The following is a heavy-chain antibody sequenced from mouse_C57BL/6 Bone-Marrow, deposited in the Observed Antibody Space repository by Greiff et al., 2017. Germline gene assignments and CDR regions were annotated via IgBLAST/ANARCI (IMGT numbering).Heavy chain of an antibody. CDR1: GYTFTDYY. J-gene: IGHJ4*01. D-gene: IGHD1-1*01. Sequence: VQLQQSGPELVKPGASVKISCKASGYTFTDYYMNWVKQSHGKSLEWIGDINPNNGGTSYNQKFKGKATLTVDKSSSTAYMERRSLTSEDSAVYYCARWCYGSSSYYAMDDWGQGTAVTVSS. CDR2: INPNNGGT. CDR3: ARWCYGSSSYYAMDD. V-gene: IGHV1-26*01.